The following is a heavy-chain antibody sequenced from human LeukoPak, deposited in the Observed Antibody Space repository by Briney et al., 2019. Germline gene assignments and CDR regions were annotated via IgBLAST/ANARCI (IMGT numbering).Heavy chain of an antibody. Sequence: GGSLRLSCAASGLTFSGYDMHWVRQAPGKGLEWVAVIWYDGSNKYYADSVKGRFTISRDNSKNTLYLQMNSLRAEDTAVYYCANRRVDYDFWSGYPYSPYYYYYGMDVWGQGTTVTVSS. CDR2: IWYDGSNK. CDR1: GLTFSGYD. D-gene: IGHD3-3*01. CDR3: ANRRVDYDFWSGYPYSPYYYYYGMDV. V-gene: IGHV3-33*08. J-gene: IGHJ6*02.